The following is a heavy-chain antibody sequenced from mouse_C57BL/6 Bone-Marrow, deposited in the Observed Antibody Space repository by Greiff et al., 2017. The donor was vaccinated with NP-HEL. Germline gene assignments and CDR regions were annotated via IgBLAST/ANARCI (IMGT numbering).Heavy chain of an antibody. D-gene: IGHD2-3*01. CDR3: ARWHGYYGDRYNYYAMDY. V-gene: IGHV1-69*01. CDR1: GYTFTSYW. J-gene: IGHJ4*01. CDR2: IDPSDSYT. Sequence: QVQLQQPGAELVMPGASVKLSCKASGYTFTSYWMHWVKQRPGQGLEWIGEIDPSDSYTNYNQKFKGKSTLTVDKSSSTAYMQLSSLTSEDSAVYYCARWHGYYGDRYNYYAMDYWGQGTSVTVSS.